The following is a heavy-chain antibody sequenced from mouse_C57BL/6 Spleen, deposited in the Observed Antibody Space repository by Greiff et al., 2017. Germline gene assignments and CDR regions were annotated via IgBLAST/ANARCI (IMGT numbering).Heavy chain of an antibody. CDR1: GFHIKNTY. CDR2: IHPNSGST. Sequence: VQLQQSVAELVRPGASVKLSCTASGFHIKNTYLHWVKQRPEQGLEWIGMIHPNSGSTNYNEKFKIKATLTVDKASSPACMQLSSLTSEDSAVYYCARGYSNYVYYAMDYWGQGTSVTVSS. J-gene: IGHJ4*01. CDR3: ARGYSNYVYYAMDY. V-gene: IGHV1-64*01. D-gene: IGHD2-5*01.